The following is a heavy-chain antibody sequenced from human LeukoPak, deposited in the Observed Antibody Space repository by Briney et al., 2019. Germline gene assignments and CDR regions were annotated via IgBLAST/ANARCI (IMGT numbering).Heavy chain of an antibody. CDR2: IYYSGST. V-gene: IGHV4-31*03. CDR1: GGSISSGGYY. CDR3: ARDPYYYDSSGYCPYFVY. D-gene: IGHD3-22*01. J-gene: IGHJ4*02. Sequence: PSQTLSLTCTVSGGSISSGGYYWSWIRQHPGKGLEWIGYIYYSGSTYYNPSLKSRVTISVDTSKNQFSLKLSSVTAADTAVYYCARDPYYYDSSGYCPYFVYWGQGTLVTVSS.